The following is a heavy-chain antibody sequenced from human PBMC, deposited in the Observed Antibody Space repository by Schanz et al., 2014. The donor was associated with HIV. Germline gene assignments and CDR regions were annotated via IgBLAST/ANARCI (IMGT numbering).Heavy chain of an antibody. D-gene: IGHD2-8*01. CDR1: GFTFNSYG. CDR2: ISYDGVNK. J-gene: IGHJ4*02. V-gene: IGHV3-30*03. CDR3: ARDRMVYAQAPLYYFDY. Sequence: QVQLVESGGGVVQPGRSLRLSCAASGFTFNSYGMHWVRQAPGKGLEWVAVISYDGVNKYYADSVKGRFTISRDNSKNTLYLQMNSLRAEDTAVYYCARDRMVYAQAPLYYFDYWGQGTLVTVSS.